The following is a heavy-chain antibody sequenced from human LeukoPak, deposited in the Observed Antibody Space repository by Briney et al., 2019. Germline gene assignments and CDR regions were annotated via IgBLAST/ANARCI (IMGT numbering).Heavy chain of an antibody. J-gene: IGHJ4*02. CDR2: IYHSGST. CDR3: AREWDSSGYLDY. D-gene: IGHD3-22*01. CDR1: GGSISSGGYY. Sequence: KSSETLSLTCTVSGGSISSGGYYWSWIRQPPGKGLEWIGYIYHSGSTYYNPSLKSRVTISVDGSKNQFSLKLSSVTAADTAVYYCAREWDSSGYLDYWGQGTLVTVSS. V-gene: IGHV4-30-2*01.